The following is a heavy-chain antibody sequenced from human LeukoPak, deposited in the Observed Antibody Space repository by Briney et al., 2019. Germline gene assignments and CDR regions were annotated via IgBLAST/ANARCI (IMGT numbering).Heavy chain of an antibody. CDR1: GYTFTGYY. Sequence: ASVKVSCMASGYTFTGYYMHWVRQAPGQGLEWMGRINPNSGGTNYAQKFQGRVTMTRDTSISTAYMELSRLRSDDTAVYYCARVFVGGSSFGESIDYWGQGTLVTVSS. CDR3: ARVFVGGSSFGESIDY. D-gene: IGHD3-10*01. J-gene: IGHJ4*02. V-gene: IGHV1-2*06. CDR2: INPNSGGT.